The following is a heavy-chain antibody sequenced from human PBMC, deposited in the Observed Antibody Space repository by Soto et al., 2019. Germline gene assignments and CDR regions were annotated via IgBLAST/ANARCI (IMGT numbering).Heavy chain of an antibody. CDR2: ISYDGSNK. J-gene: IGHJ4*02. CDR1: GFTFSISA. Sequence: PGGSLRLSCAASGFTFSISAMHWVRQAPGKGLEWVAVISYDGSNKYYADSVKGRFTISRDNSKNTLYLQMNSLRAEDTAVYYCARDKRDLRFLEWSYYFDYWGQGTLVTVSS. D-gene: IGHD3-3*01. CDR3: ARDKRDLRFLEWSYYFDY. V-gene: IGHV3-30-3*01.